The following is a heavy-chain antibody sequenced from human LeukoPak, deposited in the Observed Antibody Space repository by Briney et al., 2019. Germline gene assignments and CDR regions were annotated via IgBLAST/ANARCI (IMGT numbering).Heavy chain of an antibody. CDR2: ISSNGGST. Sequence: PGGSLRLSCAASGFTFSSYAMHWVRQAPGKGLEYVSAISSNGGSTYYANSVKGRFTISRDNSKNTLYLQMGSRRAEDMAVYYCARTGYGSSWNKNPGDYWAQGPLVTVSS. V-gene: IGHV3-64*01. CDR1: GFTFSSYA. D-gene: IGHD6-13*01. CDR3: ARTGYGSSWNKNPGDY. J-gene: IGHJ4*02.